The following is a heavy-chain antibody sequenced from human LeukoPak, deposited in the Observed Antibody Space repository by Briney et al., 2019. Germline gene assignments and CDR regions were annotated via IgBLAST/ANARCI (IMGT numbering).Heavy chain of an antibody. CDR1: GGSTSRHY. CDR2: IYYSGST. CDR3: ARSIFGVVQWLFDP. V-gene: IGHV4-59*11. J-gene: IGHJ5*02. D-gene: IGHD3-3*01. Sequence: PWETLSLTCTVSGGSTSRHYRSWIRHPPGKGLEWSGDIYYSGSTNYNPSLKSRVTMSVDPSKNQFSLKLSAVAAADTAVYYCARSIFGVVQWLFDPRGQGTLVTVSS.